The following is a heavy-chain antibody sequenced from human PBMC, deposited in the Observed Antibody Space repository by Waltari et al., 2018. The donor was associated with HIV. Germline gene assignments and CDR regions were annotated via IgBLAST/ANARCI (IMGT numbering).Heavy chain of an antibody. V-gene: IGHV5-51*07. CDR2: IFPGDSET. J-gene: IGHJ4*02. CDR3: ARASQWLEGVFDY. D-gene: IGHD6-19*01. Sequence: EVQLVQSGAEVKKPGESLKISCKGSGYSFTSYWIGWVHQMPGKGLEWMGIIFPGDSETRYNPSFQGQITISTDKSISTAYLQWSSLKASDTAMYYCARASQWLEGVFDYWGQGTLVTVSS. CDR1: GYSFTSYW.